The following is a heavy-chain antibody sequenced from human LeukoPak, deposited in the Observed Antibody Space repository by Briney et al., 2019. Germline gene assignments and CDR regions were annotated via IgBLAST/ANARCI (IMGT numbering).Heavy chain of an antibody. D-gene: IGHD3-22*01. CDR1: GGSFSGHY. J-gene: IGHJ6*03. CDR2: INHSGST. V-gene: IGHV4-34*01. CDR3: TRGSIAYYYMDV. Sequence: SETLSRTCAVYGGSFSGHYWSWIRQPPGKGLEWIGEINHSGSTNYNPSLKSRVTISVDTSKNQFSLKLSSVTAADTAVYYCTRGSIAYYYMDVWGKGTTVTISS.